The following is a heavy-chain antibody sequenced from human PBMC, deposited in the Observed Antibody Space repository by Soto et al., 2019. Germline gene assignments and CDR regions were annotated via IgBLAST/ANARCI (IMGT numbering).Heavy chain of an antibody. D-gene: IGHD3-22*01. Sequence: SETLSLTCTVSGGSVSSSSCYWGWIRQPPGKGLEWIGSIYYSGSTYYNPSLKSRVTISIDTSRIHFSLKLISVTAADTAVYFCVRQSYDSSDYFDYWGQGTLVTVSS. CDR3: VRQSYDSSDYFDY. CDR2: IYYSGST. V-gene: IGHV4-39*01. J-gene: IGHJ4*02. CDR1: GGSVSSSSCY.